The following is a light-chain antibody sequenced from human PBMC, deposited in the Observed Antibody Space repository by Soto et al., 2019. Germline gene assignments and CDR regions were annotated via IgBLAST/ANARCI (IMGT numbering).Light chain of an antibody. Sequence: DIQMTQSPSSLSASVGDRVTITCRASQSITSYLNWYQQKPGKAPKLLIYAASSFQSGGPSRLSGSGSGTDFTLTISSLQPEDFATYYCEQTYSVLWTFGQGTKVEI. CDR1: QSITSY. V-gene: IGKV1-39*01. CDR2: AAS. CDR3: EQTYSVLWT. J-gene: IGKJ1*01.